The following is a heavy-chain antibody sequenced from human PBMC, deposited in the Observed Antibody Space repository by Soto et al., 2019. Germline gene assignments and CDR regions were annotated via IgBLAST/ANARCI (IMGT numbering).Heavy chain of an antibody. Sequence: SETLSLTFTVSGGPIINYFWSLIRQPPWKGLEWIGYISHRGSTNDNPSLKSRVTISVDTSKNQFSLKLSSVTAADTAVYYCARQERGYAEMATIHLGMDVWGQGTTVT. V-gene: IGHV4-59*08. D-gene: IGHD5-12*01. CDR1: GGPIINYF. CDR2: ISHRGST. CDR3: ARQERGYAEMATIHLGMDV. J-gene: IGHJ6*02.